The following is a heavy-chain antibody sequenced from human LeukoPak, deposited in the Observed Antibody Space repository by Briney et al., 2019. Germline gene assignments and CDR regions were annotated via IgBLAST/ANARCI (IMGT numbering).Heavy chain of an antibody. CDR2: ISYDGSNK. V-gene: IGHV3-30*18. J-gene: IGHJ4*02. CDR3: AKDPQRKPKYYDILTGLED. CDR1: GFTFSSYG. Sequence: GRSLRLSCAASGFTFSSYGIHWVRQAPGKGLEWVAVISYDGSNKYYADSVKGRFTISRDNSKNTLYLQMNSLRAEDTAVYYCAKDPQRKPKYYDILTGLEDWGQGTLVTVSS. D-gene: IGHD3-9*01.